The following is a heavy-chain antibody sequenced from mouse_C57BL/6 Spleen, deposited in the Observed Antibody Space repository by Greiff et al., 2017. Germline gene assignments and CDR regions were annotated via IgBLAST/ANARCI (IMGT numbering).Heavy chain of an antibody. Sequence: EVKLVESGPGLVKPSQSLSLTCSVTGYSITSGYYWNWIRQFPGNKLEWMGYISYDGSNNYNPSLKNRISITRDTSKNQFFLKLNSVTTEDTATYYCARYSNYDWYFDVWGTGTTVTVSS. V-gene: IGHV3-6*01. CDR1: GYSITSGYY. D-gene: IGHD2-5*01. J-gene: IGHJ1*03. CDR2: ISYDGSN. CDR3: ARYSNYDWYFDV.